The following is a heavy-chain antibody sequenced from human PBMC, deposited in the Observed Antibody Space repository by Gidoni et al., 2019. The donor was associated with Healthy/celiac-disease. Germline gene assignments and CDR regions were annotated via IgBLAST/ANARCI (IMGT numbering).Heavy chain of an antibody. CDR2: IHYSEST. CDR1: GGSISSSSYY. J-gene: IGHJ4*02. D-gene: IGHD3-10*01. CDR3: ARREYYGSGNYQYTYYFDY. Sequence: LQPQESGPGLVQPSETLSPTCTVSGGSISSSSYYWGWIRQPPGKGLEWIGSIHYSESTYYNPSLKSRVTISVDTSKNQFSLKLSSVTAADTAVYYCARREYYGSGNYQYTYYFDYWGQGTLVTVSS. V-gene: IGHV4-39*01.